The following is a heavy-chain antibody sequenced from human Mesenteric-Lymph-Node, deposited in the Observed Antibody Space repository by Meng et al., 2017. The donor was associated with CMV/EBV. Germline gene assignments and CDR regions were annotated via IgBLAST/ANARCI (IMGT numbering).Heavy chain of an antibody. Sequence: TFNNYYLHWVRQAPGQGLEWMGMINPNGGRTTYSQKFQGRVTMTRDTSTNTIYMDLTSLRSDDTAVYFCARDQGNARNDGTPRPWFDPWGHGTLVTVSS. CDR1: TFNNYY. V-gene: IGHV1-46*02. CDR3: ARDQGNARNDGTPRPWFDP. D-gene: IGHD1-1*01. J-gene: IGHJ5*02. CDR2: INPNGGRT.